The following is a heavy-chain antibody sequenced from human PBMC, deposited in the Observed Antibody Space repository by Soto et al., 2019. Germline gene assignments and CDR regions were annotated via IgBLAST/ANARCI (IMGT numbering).Heavy chain of an antibody. CDR1: GFTFNSFT. CDR3: ATWEERYFQD. CDR2: ISHDGSHK. D-gene: IGHD1-26*01. V-gene: IGHV3-30-3*01. J-gene: IGHJ1*01. Sequence: QVQLVESGGGVVQPGRSLRLSCAASGFTFNSFTMHWVRQAPGKGLEWVAVISHDGSHKYSADSVKGRFTIPRDDSKNTLYLQMSSLRVEDTAIYYCATWEERYFQDWGQGTLVTVSS.